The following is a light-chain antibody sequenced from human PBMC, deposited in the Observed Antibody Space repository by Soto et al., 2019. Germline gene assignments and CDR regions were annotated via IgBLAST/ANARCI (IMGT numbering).Light chain of an antibody. CDR3: SSFAGSPVV. Sequence: QSALTQPASVSGSPGQSITISCTGASSDVGRYNHVSWYQQHPGKAPKLMIYEVSKRPSGVPDRFSGSRSGNTASLTVSGLQAEDEADYYCSSFAGSPVVFGGGTKLTVL. J-gene: IGLJ2*01. CDR1: SSDVGRYNH. V-gene: IGLV2-8*01. CDR2: EVS.